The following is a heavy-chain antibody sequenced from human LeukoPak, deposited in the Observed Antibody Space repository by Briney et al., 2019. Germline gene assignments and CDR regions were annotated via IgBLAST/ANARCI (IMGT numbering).Heavy chain of an antibody. Sequence: ASVKVSCKASGYTFTGYYMHWVRQAPGQGLEWMGWINPNSGGTNYAQKFQGRVTMIRDTSISTAYMELSGLRSDDTAVYYCARDRCSGGSCYQHYFDYWGQGTLVTVSS. CDR1: GYTFTGYY. CDR3: ARDRCSGGSCYQHYFDY. D-gene: IGHD2-15*01. CDR2: INPNSGGT. J-gene: IGHJ4*02. V-gene: IGHV1-2*02.